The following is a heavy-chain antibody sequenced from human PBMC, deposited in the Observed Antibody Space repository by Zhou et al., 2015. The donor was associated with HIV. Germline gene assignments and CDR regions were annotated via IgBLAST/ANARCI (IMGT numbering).Heavy chain of an antibody. Sequence: LVQSGTEVRKPGSSVKVSCKASGGTFSGSDISWVRQAPGQGLEWMGGITPMFEIDKYAQKFRTRLIITVDKSTSTAYMELSSLTSEDTAMYFCARSSVNHENACDIWGQGTNVIVS. J-gene: IGHJ3*02. V-gene: IGHV1-69*17. CDR3: ARSSVNHENACDI. CDR1: GGTFSGSD. CDR2: ITPMFEID. D-gene: IGHD3-22*01.